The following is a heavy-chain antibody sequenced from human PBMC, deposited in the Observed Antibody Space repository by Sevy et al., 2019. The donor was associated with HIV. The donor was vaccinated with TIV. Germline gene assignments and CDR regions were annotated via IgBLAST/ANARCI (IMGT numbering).Heavy chain of an antibody. V-gene: IGHV4-59*08. CDR3: ASLSVALSEYDYFDY. J-gene: IGHJ4*02. CDR1: GDSISGYY. D-gene: IGHD5-12*01. Sequence: SETLSLTCTVSGDSISGYYWSWIRQPPGKGLEWIGYIFYSGRTNYNPSLKSRVTISEDTSKNQFSLKLKSVTAADTAVYYCASLSVALSEYDYFDYWGQGILVTVSS. CDR2: IFYSGRT.